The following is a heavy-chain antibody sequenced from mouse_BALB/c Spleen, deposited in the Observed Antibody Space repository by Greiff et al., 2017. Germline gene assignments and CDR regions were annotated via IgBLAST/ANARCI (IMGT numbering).Heavy chain of an antibody. CDR1: GYTFTSYW. D-gene: IGHD2-14*01. CDR3: ARDYKYDGYAMDY. Sequence: DLVKPGASVKLSCKASGYTFTSYWINWIKQRPGQGLEWIGRIAPGSGSTYYNEMFKGKATLTVDTSSSTAYIQLSSLSSEDSAVYSCARDYKYDGYAMDYWGQGTSVTVSS. V-gene: IGHV1S41*01. J-gene: IGHJ4*01. CDR2: IAPGSGST.